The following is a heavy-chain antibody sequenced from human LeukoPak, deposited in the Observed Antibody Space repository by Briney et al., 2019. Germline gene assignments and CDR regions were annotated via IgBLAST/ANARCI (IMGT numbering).Heavy chain of an antibody. D-gene: IGHD3-9*01. CDR2: ISAYNGNT. V-gene: IGHV1-18*04. Sequence: ASVKVSCKASGYTFTGYYMHWVRQAPGQGLEWMGWISAYNGNTNYAQKLQGRVTMTTDTSTSTAYMELRSLRSDDTAVYYCARDIRYFDWSTNYYFDYWGQGTLVTVSS. J-gene: IGHJ4*02. CDR1: GYTFTGYY. CDR3: ARDIRYFDWSTNYYFDY.